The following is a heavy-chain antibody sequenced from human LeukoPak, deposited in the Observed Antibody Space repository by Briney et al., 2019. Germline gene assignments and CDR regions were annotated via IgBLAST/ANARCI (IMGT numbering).Heavy chain of an antibody. CDR3: ARGGYHSGYYLSY. CDR1: GGSFSGYY. V-gene: IGHV4-34*01. D-gene: IGHD3-22*01. Sequence: SETLSLTCAVYGGSFSGYYRSWIRQPPGKGLEWIGEINHSGSTNYNPSLKSRVTISVDTSKNQFSLKLSSVTAADTAVYYCARGGYHSGYYLSYWGQGTLVTVSS. CDR2: INHSGST. J-gene: IGHJ4*02.